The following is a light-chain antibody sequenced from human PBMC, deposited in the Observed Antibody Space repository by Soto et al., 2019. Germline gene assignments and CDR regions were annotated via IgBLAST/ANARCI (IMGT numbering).Light chain of an antibody. J-gene: IGKJ1*01. CDR3: QQTYITPWT. CDR2: GAS. V-gene: IGKV1-39*01. CDR1: QSIRTY. Sequence: DIQMTQSPSSLSASVGDRVTITCQASQSIRTYLNWYHQKPGKAPKLLIYGASSLQSGVPSRFSGGGSGTDFTLTISSLQPEDFATYYCQQTYITPWTFGQGTTGDIK.